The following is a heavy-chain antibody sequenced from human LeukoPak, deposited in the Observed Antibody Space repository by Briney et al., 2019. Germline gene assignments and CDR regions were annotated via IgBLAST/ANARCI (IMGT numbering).Heavy chain of an antibody. CDR3: ATHGGGWFDP. J-gene: IGHJ5*02. Sequence: SETLSLTCTVSGGSISSGNYYWSWIRQPAGTGLEWIGRIYTSGSTNYNPSLKSRVTMSVDTSKNQFSLKLSSATAADTAVYYCATHGGGWFDPWGQGTLVTVSS. CDR2: IYTSGST. CDR1: GGSISSGNYY. V-gene: IGHV4-61*02. D-gene: IGHD3-10*01.